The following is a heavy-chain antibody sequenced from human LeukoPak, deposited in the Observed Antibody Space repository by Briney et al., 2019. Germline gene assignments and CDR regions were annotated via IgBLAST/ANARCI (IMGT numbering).Heavy chain of an antibody. Sequence: PSETLSLTCTVSGGSISSSSYYWGWIRQPPGKGLEWIGSIYYSGSTYYNPSLKSRVTISVDTSKNQFSLKLSSVTAADTAVYYCARETYYDILTGYYPGGRFDPWGQGTLVTVSS. CDR2: IYYSGST. V-gene: IGHV4-39*07. CDR3: ARETYYDILTGYYPGGRFDP. J-gene: IGHJ5*02. D-gene: IGHD3-9*01. CDR1: GGSISSSSYY.